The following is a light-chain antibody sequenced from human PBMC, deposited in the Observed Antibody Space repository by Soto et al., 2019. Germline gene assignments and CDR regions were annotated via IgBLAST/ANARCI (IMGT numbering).Light chain of an antibody. CDR1: SSDVGSYNR. CDR3: SSSTSSSTLV. Sequence: QSALTQPPSVSGSPGQSVTISCTGTSSDVGSYNRVSWYQQPPGTAPKLMIYAVRNRPSGVPDRFSGSKSGNTASLTISGLQAEDEADYYCSSSTSSSTLVVGGGTKLTVL. V-gene: IGLV2-18*02. J-gene: IGLJ2*01. CDR2: AVR.